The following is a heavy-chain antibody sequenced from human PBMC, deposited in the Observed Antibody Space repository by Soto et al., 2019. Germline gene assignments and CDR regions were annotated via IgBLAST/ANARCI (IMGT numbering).Heavy chain of an antibody. CDR3: AKLGGYSSRRGWFDP. D-gene: IGHD6-13*01. V-gene: IGHV3-23*01. CDR2: ISGSGGTT. J-gene: IGHJ5*02. Sequence: LRLSCAASGFTFSSYAMSWVRQAPGKGLEWVSVISGSGGTTYYADSVKGRFTISRDNSKNTLYLQMNSLRAEDTAVYYCAKLGGYSSRRGWFDPWGQGTLVTVSS. CDR1: GFTFSSYA.